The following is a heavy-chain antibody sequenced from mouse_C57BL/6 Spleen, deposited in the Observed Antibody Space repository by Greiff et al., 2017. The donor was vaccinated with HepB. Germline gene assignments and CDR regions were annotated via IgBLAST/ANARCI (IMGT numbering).Heavy chain of an antibody. V-gene: IGHV1-7*01. J-gene: IGHJ4*01. D-gene: IGHD3-1*01. CDR3: ASDSGAMDY. Sequence: VQLQQSGAELAKPGASVKLSCKASGYTFTSYWMHWVKQRPGQGLEWIGYINPSSGYTKYNQKFKDTATLTADKSSSTAYMQLSSLTYEDSAVYNCASDSGAMDYWGQGTSVTVSS. CDR2: INPSSGYT. CDR1: GYTFTSYW.